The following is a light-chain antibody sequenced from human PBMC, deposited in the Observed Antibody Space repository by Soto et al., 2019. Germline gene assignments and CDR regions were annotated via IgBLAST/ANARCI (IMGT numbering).Light chain of an antibody. J-gene: IGLJ1*01. CDR3: AAWDDSLTGLYV. CDR2: SNN. Sequence: QSVLTQPPSASGTPGQRVTISCSGSSSNIGSNTVNWYQQLPGTAPKLLIYSNNPRPSGVPDRLSGSKSGTSASLAISGLQSEDEADYYCAAWDDSLTGLYVFGTGTKLTVL. CDR1: SSNIGSNT. V-gene: IGLV1-44*01.